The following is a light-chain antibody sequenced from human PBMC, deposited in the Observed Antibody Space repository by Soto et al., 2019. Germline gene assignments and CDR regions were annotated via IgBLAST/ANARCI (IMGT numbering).Light chain of an antibody. CDR2: AAS. J-gene: IGKJ4*01. Sequence: DIQMTQSPSSLSASVGDRVTITCRAGQDINIYLAWYQQKPGKVPKLLISAASTLQSVVPSPFSGSRSGTDFTLTISSLQPEDLATYYCQKYDGAPLTFGGGTKVEIK. CDR3: QKYDGAPLT. V-gene: IGKV1-27*01. CDR1: QDINIY.